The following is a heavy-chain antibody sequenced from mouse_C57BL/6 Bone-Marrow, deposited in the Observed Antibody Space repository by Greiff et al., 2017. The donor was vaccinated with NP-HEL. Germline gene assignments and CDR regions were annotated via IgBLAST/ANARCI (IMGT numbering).Heavy chain of an antibody. Sequence: VQLQQSGPELVKPGASVKISCKASGYTFTDYYMNWVKQSHGKSLEWIGDINPNNGGTSYNQKFKGKATLTVDKSSSTAYTELRSLTSEDSAVYYCARRRISLPPPMDYWGQGTSVTVSS. D-gene: IGHD2-10*01. CDR3: ARRRISLPPPMDY. CDR2: INPNNGGT. CDR1: GYTFTDYY. J-gene: IGHJ4*01. V-gene: IGHV1-26*01.